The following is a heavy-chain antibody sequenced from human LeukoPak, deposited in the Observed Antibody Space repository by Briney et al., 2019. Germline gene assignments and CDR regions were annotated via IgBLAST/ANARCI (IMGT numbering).Heavy chain of an antibody. CDR1: GFTFSSYA. CDR2: IKQDGSEK. CDR3: ARSRYCSGGSCYSDY. D-gene: IGHD2-15*01. J-gene: IGHJ4*02. V-gene: IGHV3-7*01. Sequence: GGSLRLSCAASGFTFSSYAMSWVRQAPGKGLEWVANIKQDGSEKYYVDSVKGRFTISRDNAKNSLYLQMNSLRAEDTAVYYCARSRYCSGGSCYSDYWGQGTLVTVSS.